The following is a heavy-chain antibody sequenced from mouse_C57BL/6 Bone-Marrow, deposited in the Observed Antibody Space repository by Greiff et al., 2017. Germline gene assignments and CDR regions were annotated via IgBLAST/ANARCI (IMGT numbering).Heavy chain of an antibody. CDR3: ARGRLLREYFDY. CDR1: GYTFTSYW. J-gene: IGHJ2*01. Sequence: QVQLQQPGTELVKPGASVKLSCKASGYTFTSYWMHWVKQRPGQGLEWIGNINPSNGGTNYNEKFKSKTTLTVDKSSSTAYMQLSSLTSEDSAVYYCARGRLLREYFDYWGQGTTLTVSS. D-gene: IGHD2-3*01. V-gene: IGHV1-53*01. CDR2: INPSNGGT.